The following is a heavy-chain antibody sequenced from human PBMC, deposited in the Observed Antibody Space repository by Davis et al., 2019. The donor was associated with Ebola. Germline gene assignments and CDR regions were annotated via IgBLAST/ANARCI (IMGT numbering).Heavy chain of an antibody. CDR2: IYYSESS. Sequence: SETLSLTCTVSGGSISSSYWSWIRQPPGKGLEWIGYIYYSESSNYNPSLKSRVTISVDTSKNQFSLRLTSVTAADTAIYYCARDILAAGPDDYWGQGTLVTVSS. D-gene: IGHD6-13*01. CDR3: ARDILAAGPDDY. V-gene: IGHV4-59*12. CDR1: GGSISSSY. J-gene: IGHJ4*02.